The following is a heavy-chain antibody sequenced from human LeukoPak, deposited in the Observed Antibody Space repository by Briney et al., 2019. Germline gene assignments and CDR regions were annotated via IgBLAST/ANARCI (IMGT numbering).Heavy chain of an antibody. Sequence: ASVKVSCKTSGYSFADYYMHWVRQATGQGLEWMGWMNPNSGNTGYAQKFQGRVTMTRNTSISTAYMELSSLRSEDTAVYYCARGVRDGYNSVNYWGQGTLVTVSS. CDR3: ARGVRDGYNSVNY. CDR1: GYSFADYY. V-gene: IGHV1-8*02. CDR2: MNPNSGNT. D-gene: IGHD5-24*01. J-gene: IGHJ4*02.